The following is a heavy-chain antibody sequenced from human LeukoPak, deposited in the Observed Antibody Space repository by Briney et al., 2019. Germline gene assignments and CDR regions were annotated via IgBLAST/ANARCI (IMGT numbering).Heavy chain of an antibody. V-gene: IGHV1-18*01. J-gene: IGHJ4*02. CDR2: TSAYNGNT. D-gene: IGHD1-26*01. Sequence: ASVKVSCKASGYTFTSYGISWVRQAPGQGLEWMGWTSAYNGNTNYAQKLQGRVTMTTDTSTSTAYMELRSLRSDDTAVYYCARGSGSYSRWYFDYWGQGTLVTVSS. CDR3: ARGSGSYSRWYFDY. CDR1: GYTFTSYG.